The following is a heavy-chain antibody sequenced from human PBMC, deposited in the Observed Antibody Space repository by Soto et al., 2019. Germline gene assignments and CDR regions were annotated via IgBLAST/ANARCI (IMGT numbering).Heavy chain of an antibody. CDR2: INHSGST. D-gene: IGHD6-13*01. V-gene: IGHV4-39*07. CDR3: AREGYSSSWYAWVAFDI. Sequence: SETLSLTCTVSGGSISSSSYYWSWIRQPPGKGLEWIGEINHSGSTNYNPSLKSRVTISVDTSKNQFSLKLSSVTAADTAVYYCAREGYSSSWYAWVAFDIWGQGTMVTVSS. CDR1: GGSISSSSYY. J-gene: IGHJ3*02.